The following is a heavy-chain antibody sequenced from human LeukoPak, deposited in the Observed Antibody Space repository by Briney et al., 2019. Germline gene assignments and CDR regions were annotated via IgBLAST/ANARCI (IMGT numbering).Heavy chain of an antibody. CDR3: ARYSSSSGVDY. J-gene: IGHJ4*02. CDR2: IYTSGST. CDR1: GGSISSRSYY. Sequence: PSETLSLTCTVSGGSISSRSYYRSWIRQPAGKGLEWIGRIYTSGSTSYNPSLKSRVTISLDTSKNQFSLKLSSVTAADTAVYYCARYSSSSGVDYWGQGTLVTVSS. V-gene: IGHV4-61*02. D-gene: IGHD6-6*01.